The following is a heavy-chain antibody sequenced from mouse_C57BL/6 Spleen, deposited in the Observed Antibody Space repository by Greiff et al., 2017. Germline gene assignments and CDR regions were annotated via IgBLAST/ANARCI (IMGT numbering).Heavy chain of an antibody. CDR3: ARHGAWFAY. J-gene: IGHJ3*01. Sequence: EVQLVESGGDLVKPGGSLKLSCAASGFTFSSYGMSWVRQTPDKRLEWVATISSGGSYTYYPDSVKGRFTISRDNAKNTLYLQMSSLKSEDTAIYYCARHGAWFAYWGQGTLVTVSA. CDR1: GFTFSSYG. V-gene: IGHV5-6*01. CDR2: ISSGGSYT.